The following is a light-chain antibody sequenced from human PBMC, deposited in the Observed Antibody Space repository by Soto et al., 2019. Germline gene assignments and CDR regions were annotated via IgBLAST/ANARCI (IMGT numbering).Light chain of an antibody. CDR1: QTISSW. CDR2: NAS. CDR3: HHCHSNSVA. Sequence: DIQMTQSPSTLSGSIGERVTITCRASQTISSWLAWYQQKPGKAPKLLIYNASTITSGVPSRFSGSGSGTEFTLTISSLQPDDFAASYFHHCHSNSVAFGQGTKVDIK. V-gene: IGKV1-5*03. J-gene: IGKJ1*01.